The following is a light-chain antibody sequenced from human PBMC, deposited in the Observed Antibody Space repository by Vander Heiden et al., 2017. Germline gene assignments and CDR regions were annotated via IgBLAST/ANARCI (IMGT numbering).Light chain of an antibody. J-gene: IGKJ2*01. CDR3: QQSYSTPYT. CDR2: ATS. CDR1: QTISGY. Sequence: DIPMTQSPSSLPPSVGDRVTITCRASQTISGYLNWYQQKPGKAPKLLIYATSSLQSGVPSRFSGSGSGTDFTLTISSMQPEDFAADYCQQSYSTPYTFGQGTRLEIK. V-gene: IGKV1-39*01.